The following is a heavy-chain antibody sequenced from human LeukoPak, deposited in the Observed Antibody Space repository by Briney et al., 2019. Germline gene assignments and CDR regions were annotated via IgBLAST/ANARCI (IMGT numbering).Heavy chain of an antibody. V-gene: IGHV3-21*01. CDR2: ISSSSSYI. D-gene: IGHD1-26*01. J-gene: IGHJ4*02. Sequence: GGSLRLSCAASGFTFSSYSMNWVRQAPGKGLEWVSSISSSSSYIYYADSVKGRFTISRDNAKNSLYLQMNSLRAEDTAVYYCARDRWELTFDYWGQGTLGTVSS. CDR3: ARDRWELTFDY. CDR1: GFTFSSYS.